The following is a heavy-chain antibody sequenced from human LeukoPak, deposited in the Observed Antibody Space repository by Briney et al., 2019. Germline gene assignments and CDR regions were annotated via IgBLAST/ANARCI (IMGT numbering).Heavy chain of an antibody. CDR1: GFTFSSYA. V-gene: IGHV3-33*08. Sequence: PGRSLRLSCAASGFTFSSYAMHWVRQAPGKGLEWVAVIWYDGSNKYYADSVKGRFTISRDNSKNTLYLQMNGLRADDTAVYYCARSPNYGSGRYYFDYWGQGTLVTVSS. D-gene: IGHD3-10*01. J-gene: IGHJ4*02. CDR3: ARSPNYGSGRYYFDY. CDR2: IWYDGSNK.